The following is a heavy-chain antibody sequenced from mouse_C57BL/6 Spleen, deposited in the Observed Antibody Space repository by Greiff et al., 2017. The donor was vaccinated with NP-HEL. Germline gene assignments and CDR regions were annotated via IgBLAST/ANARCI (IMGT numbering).Heavy chain of an antibody. D-gene: IGHD1-1*01. V-gene: IGHV14-3*01. CDR3: ATTLVAKDWDPYYFDY. CDR1: GFNIKNTY. J-gene: IGHJ2*01. CDR2: IEPANGNT. Sequence: VQLQQSVAELVRPGASVKLSCTASGFNIKNTYMHWVKQRPEQGLEWIGRIEPANGNTKNAPKVQGKATISADTSSNTAYLQLSSLTSKDTSIYYCATTLVAKDWDPYYFDYWGQGTTLTVSS.